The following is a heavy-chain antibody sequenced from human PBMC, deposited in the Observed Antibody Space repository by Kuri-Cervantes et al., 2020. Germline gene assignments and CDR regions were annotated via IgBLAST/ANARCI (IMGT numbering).Heavy chain of an antibody. J-gene: IGHJ5*02. CDR2: INQDGSEK. V-gene: IGHV3-7*01. D-gene: IGHD3-10*01. Sequence: GGSLRLSCAAFGFTFSSYWMSWVRQAPGKGLEWVANINQDGSEKYYVDSAKGRLIISRDNAKNSLYLQMRSLRVEDTAVYYCARYYYYGSGSYPSWFDPRGQGSLVTVSS. CDR3: ARYYYYGSGSYPSWFDP. CDR1: GFTFSSYW.